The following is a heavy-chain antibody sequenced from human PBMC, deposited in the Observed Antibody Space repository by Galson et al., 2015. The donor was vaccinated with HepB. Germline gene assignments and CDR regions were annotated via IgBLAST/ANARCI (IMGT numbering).Heavy chain of an antibody. D-gene: IGHD3-22*01. J-gene: IGHJ3*02. CDR2: ISYDGSNK. V-gene: IGHV3-30-3*01. CDR3: ARESPYYYDSTGAFDI. CDR1: GFTFGTYA. Sequence: SLRLSCAASGFTFGTYAIHWVRQAPGKGLEWVAVISYDGSNKYDADSVKGRFTISRDNSKNTLYLQMNSLRAEDTAVYYCARESPYYYDSTGAFDIWGQGTMVTVSS.